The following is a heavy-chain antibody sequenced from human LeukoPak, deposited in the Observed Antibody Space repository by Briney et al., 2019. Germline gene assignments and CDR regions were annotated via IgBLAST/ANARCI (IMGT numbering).Heavy chain of an antibody. CDR1: GFSFSTYR. V-gene: IGHV3-7*03. CDR3: ARDSPYGQYSYDTAGSDY. D-gene: IGHD3-22*01. Sequence: GGSLRLSCAASGFSFSTYRMSWVRQAPGEGLEWVANIKQDGSEEFYVDSVKGRFTISRDNAKRSLYLQMSSLRVEDTAVYYCARDSPYGQYSYDTAGSDYWGQGTLVTVSS. CDR2: IKQDGSEE. J-gene: IGHJ4*02.